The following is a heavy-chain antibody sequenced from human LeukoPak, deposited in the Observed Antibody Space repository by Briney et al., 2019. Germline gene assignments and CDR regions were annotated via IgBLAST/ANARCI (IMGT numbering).Heavy chain of an antibody. Sequence: GGSLRLSCAASGFTFDDYTMHWDRQAPGKGLEWVSLISWDGGSTYYADSVKGRFTISRDNSKNSLYLQMNSLRTEDTALYYCAKDIGLAVATQLDYWGQGTLVTVSS. CDR1: GFTFDDYT. J-gene: IGHJ4*02. CDR2: ISWDGGST. D-gene: IGHD6-19*01. V-gene: IGHV3-43*01. CDR3: AKDIGLAVATQLDY.